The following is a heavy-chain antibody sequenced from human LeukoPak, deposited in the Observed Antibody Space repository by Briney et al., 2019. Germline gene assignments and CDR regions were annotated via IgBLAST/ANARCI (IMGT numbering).Heavy chain of an antibody. Sequence: SETLSLTCTVSGGSISSGGYYWSWLRQHPGKGLEWIGYIYYSGSTYYNPSLKSRVTISVDTSKNQFSLKLSSVTAAGTAVYYCARVQLWPLDWFDPWGQGTLVTVSS. CDR1: GGSISSGGYY. CDR3: ARVQLWPLDWFDP. V-gene: IGHV4-31*03. J-gene: IGHJ5*02. CDR2: IYYSGST. D-gene: IGHD5-18*01.